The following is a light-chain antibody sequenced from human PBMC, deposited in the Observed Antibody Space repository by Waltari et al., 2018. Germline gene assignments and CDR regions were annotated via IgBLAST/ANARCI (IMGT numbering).Light chain of an antibody. J-gene: IGLJ2*01. Sequence: SYELTQPPSVSVSPGQTASITCSGDKLGDKYACWYQQKPGQSPVLGIYQESKRPSGIPGRFSGSNSGNTATLTISGTQAMDEADYYCQAWDSSHVVFGGGTKLTVL. CDR1: KLGDKY. CDR2: QES. CDR3: QAWDSSHVV. V-gene: IGLV3-1*01.